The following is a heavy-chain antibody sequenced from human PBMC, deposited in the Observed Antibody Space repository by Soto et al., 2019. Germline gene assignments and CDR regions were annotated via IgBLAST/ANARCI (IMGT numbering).Heavy chain of an antibody. Sequence: GGSLRLSCAASGFTFSSYAMSWVRQAPGKGLEWVSAISGSGGSTYYADSVKGRFTISRDNAKNSLYLQMNSLRAEDTAVYYCARADERWLEYYFDYWGQGTLVTVSS. CDR3: ARADERWLEYYFDY. CDR2: ISGSGGST. CDR1: GFTFSSYA. V-gene: IGHV3-23*01. D-gene: IGHD6-19*01. J-gene: IGHJ4*02.